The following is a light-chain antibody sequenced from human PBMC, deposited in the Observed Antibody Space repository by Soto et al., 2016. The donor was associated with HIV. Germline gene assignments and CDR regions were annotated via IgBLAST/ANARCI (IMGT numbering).Light chain of an antibody. V-gene: IGKV1-39*01. CDR2: AAS. Sequence: DIQMTQSPSSLSASVGDRVTITCRASQNISSYLNWYQQKPGKAPKLLIYAASSLQSGVPSRFSGSGSGTDFTLSISSLQPEDFATYYCQQNYRTSLTFGGGTKVEI. CDR3: QQNYRTSLT. CDR1: QNISSY. J-gene: IGKJ4*01.